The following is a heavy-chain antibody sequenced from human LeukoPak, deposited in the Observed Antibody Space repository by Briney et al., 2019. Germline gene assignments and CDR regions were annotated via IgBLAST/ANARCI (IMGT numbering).Heavy chain of an antibody. D-gene: IGHD6-13*01. V-gene: IGHV3-23*01. CDR2: ISGSGGST. J-gene: IGHJ4*02. CDR1: GFTFSSYA. Sequence: GGSLRLSCAASGFTFSSYAXXXXXXXXXXXXXWXXAISGSGGSTYXADSXKXXXXXXXXXSXNTLYLQMNSLRAEDTAVYYCATGNWAAADDYWGQGTLVTVSS. CDR3: ATGNWAAADDY.